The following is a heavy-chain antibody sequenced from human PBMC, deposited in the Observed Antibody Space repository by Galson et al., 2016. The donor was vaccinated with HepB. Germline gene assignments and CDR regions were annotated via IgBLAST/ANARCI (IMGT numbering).Heavy chain of an antibody. J-gene: IGHJ4*02. V-gene: IGHV3-74*01. Sequence: SLRLSCAASGFTFSSYWMHWVRQASGKGLVWVSRINSDGSTTTYADSVKGRFTISRDNAKNTLYLQMNSLRAEDTALYYCARGEATVVRGATAADWGQGTLVTVSS. CDR3: ARGEATVVRGATAAD. D-gene: IGHD3-10*01. CDR2: INSDGSTT. CDR1: GFTFSSYW.